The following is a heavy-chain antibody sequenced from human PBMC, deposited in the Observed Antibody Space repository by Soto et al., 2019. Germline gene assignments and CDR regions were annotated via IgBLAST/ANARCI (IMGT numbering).Heavy chain of an antibody. Sequence: QVQLAQSGAEVKKPGASVKVSCKASGYTFTSYYMHWVRQAPGQGLEWTGIINPSGGSTSYAQKFQGRLTMTRDTSPSTVDMELRSLRSEDTAVYYCARFGWDIVVVPAAPGGGAPGGCDYWGQGTLVTVSS. D-gene: IGHD2-2*01. J-gene: IGHJ4*02. CDR3: ARFGWDIVVVPAAPGGGAPGGCDY. CDR2: INPSGGST. V-gene: IGHV1-46*01. CDR1: GYTFTSYY.